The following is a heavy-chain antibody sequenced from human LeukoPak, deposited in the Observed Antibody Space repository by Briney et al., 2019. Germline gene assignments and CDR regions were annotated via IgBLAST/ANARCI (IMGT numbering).Heavy chain of an antibody. CDR3: ARKGGSKVRGVIMDAFDM. D-gene: IGHD3-10*01. Sequence: GGSLRLSCAVSGFTFSNYWMSWVRQGPGKGLERVANINQDGSEKYYVDSVKGRFNISRDNAKNSLYLQMNSLRAEDTAVYYCARKGGSKVRGVIMDAFDMWGQGTMVTVSS. CDR2: INQDGSEK. V-gene: IGHV3-7*05. CDR1: GFTFSNYW. J-gene: IGHJ3*02.